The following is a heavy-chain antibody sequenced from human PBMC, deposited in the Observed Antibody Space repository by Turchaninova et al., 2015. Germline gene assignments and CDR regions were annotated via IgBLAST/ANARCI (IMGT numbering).Heavy chain of an antibody. V-gene: IGHV1-69-2*01. CDR1: GYPFTASY. CDR2: VDPEDGET. CDR3: ATCSYRKIWYFDL. Sequence: TVKISCKFSGYPFTASYVHWVQQAPGKGLEWMGLVDPEDGETIYAEKFQGRVTITADTSTDTAYMELDSLRSEDTAVYYCATCSYRKIWYFDLWGRVTLVTVSS. J-gene: IGHJ2*01. D-gene: IGHD2-15*01.